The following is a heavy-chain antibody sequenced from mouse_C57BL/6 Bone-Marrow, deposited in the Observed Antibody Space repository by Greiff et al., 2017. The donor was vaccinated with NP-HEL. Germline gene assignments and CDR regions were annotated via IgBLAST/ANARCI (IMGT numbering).Heavy chain of an antibody. V-gene: IGHV1-80*01. CDR1: GYAFSSYW. J-gene: IGHJ4*01. CDR3: AREHGDYYAMDY. Sequence: LVESGAELVKPGASVKISCKASGYAFSSYWMNWVKQRPGKGLEWIGQIYPGDGDTNYNGKFKGKATLTADKSSSTAYMQLSSLTSEDSAVYFCAREHGDYYAMDYWGQGTSVTVSS. CDR2: IYPGDGDT.